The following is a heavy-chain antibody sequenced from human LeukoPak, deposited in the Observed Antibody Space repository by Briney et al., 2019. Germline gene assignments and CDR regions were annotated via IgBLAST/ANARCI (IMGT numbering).Heavy chain of an antibody. CDR3: VRHRTASDY. Sequence: PGGSLRLSCAASGFTFTSYWLSWVRQAPGKGLEWVANIKQDGSEKNYVDSVKGRFTISRDDAKNSLYLQMSSLRAEDTAVYYCVRHRTASDYWGQGALVTVSS. CDR2: IKQDGSEK. V-gene: IGHV3-7*01. J-gene: IGHJ4*02. D-gene: IGHD1-1*01. CDR1: GFTFTSYW.